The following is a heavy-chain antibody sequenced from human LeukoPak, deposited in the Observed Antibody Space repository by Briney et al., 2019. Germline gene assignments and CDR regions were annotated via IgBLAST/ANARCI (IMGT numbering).Heavy chain of an antibody. CDR1: GYTFSVYY. CDR3: ARGRDKTTSPAIDY. CDR2: ISPKSGDT. D-gene: IGHD2-2*01. V-gene: IGHV1-2*02. J-gene: IGHJ4*01. Sequence: GASVKVSCKASGYTFSVYYMHWVRQAPGQGHEWMGWISPKSGDTNYAQNFQGRVTMTRDTSISTAYMELSRLTSDDTAVYYCARGRDKTTSPAIDYWGQEPWSPSPQ.